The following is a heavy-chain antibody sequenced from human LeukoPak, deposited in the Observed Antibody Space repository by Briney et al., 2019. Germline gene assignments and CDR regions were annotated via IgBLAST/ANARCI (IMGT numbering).Heavy chain of an antibody. V-gene: IGHV3-7*01. CDR1: GFTFSSYW. CDR2: VKQNGNEK. CDR3: AKELSSWGPSSDAFDT. D-gene: IGHD3-16*01. Sequence: PGGSLRLSCAASGFTFSSYWMSWVRQAPGKGLEWVANVKQNGNEKNYVDSVKGRFTISRDNAKNSLFLQMNSLRAEDTAVYYCAKELSSWGPSSDAFDTWGQGTMVTVSS. J-gene: IGHJ3*02.